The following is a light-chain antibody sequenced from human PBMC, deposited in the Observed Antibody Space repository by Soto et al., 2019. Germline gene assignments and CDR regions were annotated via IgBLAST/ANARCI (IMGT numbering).Light chain of an antibody. CDR3: QQYGSSPQK. Sequence: EILLTQSPGTLSLSPGARATLSCRASQSVSSSYLAWYKQKPGQAPRLLIYGASSRATGIPDRFSGSGSGTDFTLTISRLEPEAFAVYYCQQYGSSPQKFGQGTKVDIK. J-gene: IGKJ1*01. V-gene: IGKV3-20*01. CDR2: GAS. CDR1: QSVSSSY.